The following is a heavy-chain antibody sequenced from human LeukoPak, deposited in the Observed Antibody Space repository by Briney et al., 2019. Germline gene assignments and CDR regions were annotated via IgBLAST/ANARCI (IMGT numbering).Heavy chain of an antibody. CDR1: GGSISSYY. V-gene: IGHV4-4*07. J-gene: IGHJ4*02. D-gene: IGHD2-2*01. Sequence: SETLSLTCTVSGGSISSYYWSWIRQPAGKGLEWIGRIYTSGSTNYNPSLKSRVTISVDTSKNQFSLKLSSVTAADTAVYYCARGYQLLSSFDYWGQGTLVTVSS. CDR3: ARGYQLLSSFDY. CDR2: IYTSGST.